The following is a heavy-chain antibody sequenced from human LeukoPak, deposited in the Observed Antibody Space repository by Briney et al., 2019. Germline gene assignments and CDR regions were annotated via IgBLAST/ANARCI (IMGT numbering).Heavy chain of an antibody. D-gene: IGHD3/OR15-3a*01. CDR1: GGSISSSSYH. V-gene: IGHV4-39*07. CDR3: AGAPNGHKGLTH. Sequence: SETLSLTCTVSGGSISSSSYHWGWVRQPPGKGLEWIGSIYYSGSTYYNPSLKSRVIVSVDTSKNQFSLTLSSVTAADTAVYYCAGAPNGHKGLTHWGQGTLVTVSS. J-gene: IGHJ4*02. CDR2: IYYSGST.